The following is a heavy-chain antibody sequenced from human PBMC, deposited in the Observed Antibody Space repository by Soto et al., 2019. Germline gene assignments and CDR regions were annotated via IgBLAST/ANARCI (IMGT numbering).Heavy chain of an antibody. Sequence: QVQLVQSGAEVKKPGSSVTVSCKASGGTFSSYTISWVRQAPGQGLEWMGGIIPIFGTANYAQKFQGRVTITADESTSTAYMELSSLRSEDTAVYYCARRNHRWLQLSYFDLWGRGTLVTVSS. CDR2: IIPIFGTA. J-gene: IGHJ2*01. CDR3: ARRNHRWLQLSYFDL. D-gene: IGHD5-12*01. CDR1: GGTFSSYT. V-gene: IGHV1-69*12.